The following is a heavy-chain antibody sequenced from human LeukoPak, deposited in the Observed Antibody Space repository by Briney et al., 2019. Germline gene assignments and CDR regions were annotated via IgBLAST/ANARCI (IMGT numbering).Heavy chain of an antibody. J-gene: IGHJ6*02. CDR1: GYTFTSYA. D-gene: IGHD2-2*01. CDR3: ARVKDIVVVPAALYYYGMDV. Sequence: ASVKVSCKASGYTFTSYAMHWVRQAPGQRLEWKGWINAGNGNTKYSQKFQGRVTITRDTSASTAYMELSSLRSEDTAVYYCARVKDIVVVPAALYYYGMDVWGQGTTVTVSS. V-gene: IGHV1-3*01. CDR2: INAGNGNT.